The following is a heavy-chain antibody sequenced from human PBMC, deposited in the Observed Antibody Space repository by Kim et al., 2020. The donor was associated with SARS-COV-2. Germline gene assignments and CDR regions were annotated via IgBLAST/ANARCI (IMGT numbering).Heavy chain of an antibody. V-gene: IGHV3-30-3*01. CDR2: ISYDGSNK. Sequence: GGSLRLSCAASGFTFSSYAMHWVRQAPGKGLEWVAVISYDGSNKYYADSVKGRFTISRDNSKNTLYLQMNSLRAEDTAVYYCARGGAGYRPYYYYGMDVWGQGTTVTVSS. CDR3: ARGGAGYRPYYYYGMDV. D-gene: IGHD5-18*01. CDR1: GFTFSSYA. J-gene: IGHJ6*02.